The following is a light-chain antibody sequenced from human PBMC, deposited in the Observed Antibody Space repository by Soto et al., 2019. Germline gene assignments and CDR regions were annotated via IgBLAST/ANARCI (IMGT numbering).Light chain of an antibody. J-gene: IGKJ1*01. CDR1: QYINTR. V-gene: IGKV3-11*01. CDR3: HQRQSWPRT. Sequence: EIVLTQSPATLSSFPGDRVTLSCRASQYINTRLAWYQHRPGQAPRLLIYQPSIRAAGIPARFSASGTGTDVTLTSSDVQPEDFAVYYCHQRQSWPRTFGQGTKVHI. CDR2: QPS.